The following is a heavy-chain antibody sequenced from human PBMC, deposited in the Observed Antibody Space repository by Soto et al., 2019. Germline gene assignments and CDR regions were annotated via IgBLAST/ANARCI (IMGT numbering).Heavy chain of an antibody. CDR2: IYPGDSDT. Sequence: PGESLKISCKGSGYSFTSYWIGWVRQMPGKGLEWMGIIYPGDSDTRYSPSFQGQVTISADKSISTAYLQWSSLKASDTAMYYCARNQRQQPDYYYYGMDVWGQGTTVTVSS. V-gene: IGHV5-51*01. CDR3: ARNQRQQPDYYYYGMDV. D-gene: IGHD6-13*01. J-gene: IGHJ6*02. CDR1: GYSFTSYW.